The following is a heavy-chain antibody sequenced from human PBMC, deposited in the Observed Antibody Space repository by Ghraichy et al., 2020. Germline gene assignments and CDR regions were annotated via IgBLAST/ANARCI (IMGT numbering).Heavy chain of an antibody. CDR2: IYYSGST. CDR3: ARVRGEDDFWSGYSSFNWFDP. D-gene: IGHD3-3*01. V-gene: IGHV4-39*01. Sequence: SETLSLTCTVSGGSISSSSYYWGWIRQPPGKGLEWIGSIYYSGSTYYNPSLKSRVTISVDTSKNQFSLKLSSVTAADTAVYYCARVRGEDDFWSGYSSFNWFDPWGQGTLVTVSS. J-gene: IGHJ5*02. CDR1: GGSISSSSYY.